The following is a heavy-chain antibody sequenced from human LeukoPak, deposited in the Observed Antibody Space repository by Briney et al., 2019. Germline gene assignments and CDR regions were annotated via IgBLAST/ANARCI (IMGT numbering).Heavy chain of an antibody. CDR2: INPNSGGT. CDR3: ARGQPYYYGSGSYYYRFDY. V-gene: IGHV1-2*02. CDR1: GYTFTRYY. J-gene: IGHJ4*02. Sequence: ASVKVSCKASGYTFTRYYMHWVRQAPGQGLEWMGWINPNSGGTNYAQKFQGRVTMARDTSISTAYMELSRLRSDDTAVYYCARGQPYYYGSGSYYYRFDYWGQGTLVTVSS. D-gene: IGHD3-10*01.